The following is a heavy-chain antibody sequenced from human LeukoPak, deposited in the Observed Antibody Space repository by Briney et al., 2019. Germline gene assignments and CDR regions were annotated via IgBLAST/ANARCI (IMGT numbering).Heavy chain of an antibody. D-gene: IGHD6-6*01. CDR3: VRSSSSIFDY. J-gene: IGHJ4*02. CDR2: IYNSGST. V-gene: IGHV4-39*07. CDR1: GGSTKTTDYY. Sequence: SETLSLTCTVSGGSTKTTDYYWSWVRQPPGKGLEWIGSIYNSGSTYYNPSLKSRVTISVDTSKNQFSLKLSSVTAADTAVYYCVRSSSSIFDYWGQGTLVTVSS.